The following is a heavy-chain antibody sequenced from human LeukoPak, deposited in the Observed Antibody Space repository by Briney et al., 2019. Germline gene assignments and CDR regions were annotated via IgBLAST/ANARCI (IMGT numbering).Heavy chain of an antibody. J-gene: IGHJ5*02. D-gene: IGHD6-6*01. CDR2: INPNSGGT. V-gene: IGHV1-2*02. Sequence: ASVKVSCKASGYTFIGYYMHWVRQAPGQGLEWMGWINPNSGGTNYAQKFQGRVTMTRDTSISTAYMELSRLRSDDTAVYYCAKLLEYTSSSPRFDPWGQGTLVTVSS. CDR3: AKLLEYTSSSPRFDP. CDR1: GYTFIGYY.